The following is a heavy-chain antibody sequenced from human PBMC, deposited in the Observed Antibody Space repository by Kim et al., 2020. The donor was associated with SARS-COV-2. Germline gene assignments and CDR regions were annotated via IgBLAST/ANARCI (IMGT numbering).Heavy chain of an antibody. CDR1: GFTFTRVW. V-gene: IGHV3-15*01. CDR3: TTDYERIGGLCDGDICYPASL. Sequence: GGSLRLSCAASGFTFTRVWLSWVRQAPGEGLEWVGRLRSRVDGGTADYAAPVKGRFTISRDDSKDTLYLQMNGLTTEDTAVYYCTTDYERIGGLCDGDICYPASLWGQGTLVTVSS. D-gene: IGHD2-15*01. J-gene: IGHJ4*02. CDR2: LRSRVDGGTA.